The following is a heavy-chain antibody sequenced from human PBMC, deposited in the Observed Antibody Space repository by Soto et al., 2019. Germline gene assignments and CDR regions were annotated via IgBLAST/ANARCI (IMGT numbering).Heavy chain of an antibody. Sequence: EVHLLESGGNVVQPGGSLRLSCAASGFTFSSYAMNWVRQAPGKGLEWVSSISANGRNTYYADSVKGRFTISRDRSKNTLYLQLDRLRVEDTAIYYCAEDLSSLGWLALGAPFDSWGQGTLVTVSS. D-gene: IGHD5-18*01. J-gene: IGHJ4*02. CDR3: AEDLSSLGWLALGAPFDS. CDR1: GFTFSSYA. CDR2: ISANGRNT. V-gene: IGHV3-23*01.